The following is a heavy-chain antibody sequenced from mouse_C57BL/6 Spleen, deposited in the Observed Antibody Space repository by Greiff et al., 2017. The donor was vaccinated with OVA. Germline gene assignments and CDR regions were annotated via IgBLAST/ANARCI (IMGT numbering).Heavy chain of an antibody. D-gene: IGHD2-4*01. CDR2: IYPGDGDT. CDR3: ARSRYYDYDDYAMDY. J-gene: IGHJ4*01. CDR1: GYAFSSYW. V-gene: IGHV1-80*01. Sequence: VQLQQSGAELVKPGASVKISCKASGYAFSSYWMNWVKQRPGKGLEWIGQIYPGDGDTNYNGKFKGKATLTADKSSSTAYMQLSSLTSEDSAVYFCARSRYYDYDDYAMDYWGQGTSVTVSS.